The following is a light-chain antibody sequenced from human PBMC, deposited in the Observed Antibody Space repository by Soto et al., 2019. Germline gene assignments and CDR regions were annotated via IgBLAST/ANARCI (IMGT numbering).Light chain of an antibody. V-gene: IGKV3-11*01. CDR2: DAS. CDR1: QSVRSS. Sequence: EIVMTQSPATLSVSPGERATLSCRASQSVRSSLAWYHQKPGQAPRLLIYDASTRATGIPARFSGSGSGTDFTLTISSLEPEDFAVYYCQQRSNWPITFGQGTRLEIK. CDR3: QQRSNWPIT. J-gene: IGKJ5*01.